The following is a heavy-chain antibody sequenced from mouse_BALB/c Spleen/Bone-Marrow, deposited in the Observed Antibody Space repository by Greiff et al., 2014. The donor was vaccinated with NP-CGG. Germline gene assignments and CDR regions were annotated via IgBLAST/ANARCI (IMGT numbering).Heavy chain of an antibody. Sequence: VQLQQSGAELVKPGASVKLSCKASGYTFNSYYMYWVKQRPGQGLEWIGEINPSNGGINFSEKFKSKATLTVDKSSSTAYMQLSSLTSEDSAVYYCTREGAYWGQGTLVTVSA. CDR1: GYTFNSYY. CDR2: INPSNGGI. J-gene: IGHJ3*01. CDR3: TREGAY. V-gene: IGHV1S81*02.